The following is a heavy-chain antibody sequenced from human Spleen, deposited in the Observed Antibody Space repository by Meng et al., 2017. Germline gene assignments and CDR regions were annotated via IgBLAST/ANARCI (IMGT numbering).Heavy chain of an antibody. D-gene: IGHD6-6*01. J-gene: IGHJ4*02. CDR2: VSTYKGST. CDR1: GYTFTTNG. Sequence: QDQLGQSGPEVKNPGASVKVSCKASGYTFTTNGMSWVRQAPGQGLEWMGWVSTYKGSTKYAQKFQGRVTMTTERSTSTVYMELRNLRSDDTAFYYCARDRQYSLVSWGQGTLVTVSS. CDR3: ARDRQYSLVS. V-gene: IGHV1-18*01.